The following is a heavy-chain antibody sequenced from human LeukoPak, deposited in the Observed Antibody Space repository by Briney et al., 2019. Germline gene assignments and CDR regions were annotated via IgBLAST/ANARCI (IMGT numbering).Heavy chain of an antibody. CDR1: GYRFTGYY. V-gene: IGHV1-2*06. J-gene: IGHJ3*01. CDR3: ARNRGTPYYSAAGGYSSDAFDV. CDR2: INPSSGGT. Sequence: GASVKVSCTTSGYRFTGYYMDWVRQAPGQGLEWMGRINPSSGGTNYAQKFEGRVTMTRHTSINTAYMELSRLTSDDTAVYYCARNRGTPYYSAAGGYSSDAFDVWGQGTVVTVSS. D-gene: IGHD3-22*01.